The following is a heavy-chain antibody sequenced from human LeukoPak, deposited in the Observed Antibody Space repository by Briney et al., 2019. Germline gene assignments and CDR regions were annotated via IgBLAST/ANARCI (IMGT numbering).Heavy chain of an antibody. J-gene: IGHJ5*02. CDR2: ISWNSGSI. D-gene: IGHD2-21*02. CDR1: GFTFDDYA. Sequence: GGSLRLSCAASGFTFDDYAMHWVRQAPGKGLEWVSGISWNSGSIGYADSVKGRFTISRDNAKNSLYLQMNSLRAEDTALYYCAKDGEVVTAMNNWFDPWGQGTLVTVSS. V-gene: IGHV3-9*01. CDR3: AKDGEVVTAMNNWFDP.